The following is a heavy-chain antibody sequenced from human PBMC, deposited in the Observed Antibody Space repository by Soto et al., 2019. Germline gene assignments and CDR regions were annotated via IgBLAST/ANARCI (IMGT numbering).Heavy chain of an antibody. J-gene: IGHJ5*02. CDR3: ARSGVTGIVIPSHWFDP. D-gene: IGHD2-21*02. CDR2: ISSSGST. CDR1: GDSIGGVGY. Sequence: SETPSLTCTVSGDSIGGVGYWSWIRQFPGRGLEWIGCISSSGSTYYNPALNNRISLSLDTSQSQFSLKLLSVTAADTAIYYCARSGVTGIVIPSHWFDPWGQGTLVTVSS. V-gene: IGHV4-31*03.